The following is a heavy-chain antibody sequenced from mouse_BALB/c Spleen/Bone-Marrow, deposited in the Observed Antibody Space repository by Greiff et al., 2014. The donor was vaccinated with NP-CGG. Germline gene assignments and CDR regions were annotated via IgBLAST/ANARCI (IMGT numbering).Heavy chain of an antibody. CDR2: ISSGSSTI. V-gene: IGHV5-17*02. Sequence: DVQLQESGGGLVQPGGSLKLSCAASGFSFSSYGMHWVRQAPEKGLEWVAYISSGSSTIYYSDTVKGRFTISRDNTKNTLFLQMTSLRSEDTAMYYCARLRRYYGYFDYWGQGTTLTVSS. D-gene: IGHD1-1*01. CDR3: ARLRRYYGYFDY. J-gene: IGHJ2*01. CDR1: GFSFSSYG.